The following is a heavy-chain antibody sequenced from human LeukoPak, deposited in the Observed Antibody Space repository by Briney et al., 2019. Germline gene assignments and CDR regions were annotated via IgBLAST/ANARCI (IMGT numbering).Heavy chain of an antibody. D-gene: IGHD3-16*02. CDR1: GGSISSGGYS. V-gene: IGHV4-30-4*07. CDR3: ARDLSDNWFDP. J-gene: IGHJ5*02. CDR2: IYYSGGT. Sequence: SETLSLTCAVSGGSISSGGYSWSWIRQPPGKGLEWIGYIYYSGGTYYNPSLKSRVTISVDTSKNQFSLKLSSVTAADTAVYYCARDLSDNWFDPWGQGTLVTVSS.